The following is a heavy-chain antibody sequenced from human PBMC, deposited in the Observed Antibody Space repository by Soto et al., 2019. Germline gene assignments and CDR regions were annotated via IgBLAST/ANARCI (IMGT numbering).Heavy chain of an antibody. J-gene: IGHJ4*02. CDR1: GFSLSTSGVG. V-gene: IGHV2-5*02. CDR2: IYWDDDK. Sequence: QITLKESGPTLVKPTQTLTLTCTFSGFSLSTSGVGVGWIRQPPGKALEWLALIYWDDDKRYSPSLKSRLTITKDTSKNQVVLTVTNMDPVDTATYYCAHRQEQWLVWDYWGQGTLVTVSS. CDR3: AHRQEQWLVWDY. D-gene: IGHD6-19*01.